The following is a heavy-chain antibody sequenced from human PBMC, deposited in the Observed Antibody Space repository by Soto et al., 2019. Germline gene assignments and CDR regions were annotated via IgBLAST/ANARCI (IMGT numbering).Heavy chain of an antibody. CDR1: AGSFSGHY. D-gene: IGHD2-21*01. CDR2: INHSGFT. Sequence: QTLSLTSHVFAGSFSGHYCVWIRQPSVKGLEWIGEINHSGFTNYNPYITGRVTISLDTSKSQFSLKLSSLTAVDTALYFCARGNALFAYWGKGTSVTVTS. CDR3: ARGNALFAY. J-gene: IGHJ1*01. V-gene: IGHV4-34*01.